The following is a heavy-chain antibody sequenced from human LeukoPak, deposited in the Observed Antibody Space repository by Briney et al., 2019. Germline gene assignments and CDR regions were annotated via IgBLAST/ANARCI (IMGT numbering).Heavy chain of an antibody. CDR3: ARDEHYYDSSGYGFDP. Sequence: ASVKVSCKASGYTFTSYGISWVRQAPGQGLEWMGWISAYNDNTIYAQKLQGRVTMTTDTSTSTAYMELRSLRSDDTAVYYCARDEHYYDSSGYGFDPWGQGTLVTVSS. CDR1: GYTFTSYG. CDR2: ISAYNDNT. J-gene: IGHJ5*02. D-gene: IGHD3-22*01. V-gene: IGHV1-18*01.